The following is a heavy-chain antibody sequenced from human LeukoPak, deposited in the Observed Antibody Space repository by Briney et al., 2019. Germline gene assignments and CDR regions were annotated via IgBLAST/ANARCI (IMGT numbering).Heavy chain of an antibody. Sequence: GASVKVSCKASGYTFTSYGISWVRQAPGQGLEWMGRINPNSGGTNYAQKFQGRVTMTRDTSISTAYMELSRLRSDDTAVYYCARGGSGWYYWYFDLWGRGTLVTVSS. CDR3: ARGGSGWYYWYFDL. CDR1: GYTFTSYG. CDR2: INPNSGGT. V-gene: IGHV1-2*06. J-gene: IGHJ2*01. D-gene: IGHD6-19*01.